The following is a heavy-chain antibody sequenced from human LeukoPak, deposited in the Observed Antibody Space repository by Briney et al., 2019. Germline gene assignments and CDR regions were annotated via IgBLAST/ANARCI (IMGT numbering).Heavy chain of an antibody. Sequence: PGGSLRLSCAASGFTFSSYVMSWVRQAPGKGLEWVSGISGSGGSTYYADSVKGRFTISRDNSKNTLYLQMNSLRAEDTAVYYCAKDAEIWFGESHFDYWGQGTLVTVSS. V-gene: IGHV3-23*01. CDR2: ISGSGGST. J-gene: IGHJ4*02. CDR3: AKDAEIWFGESHFDY. D-gene: IGHD3-10*01. CDR1: GFTFSSYV.